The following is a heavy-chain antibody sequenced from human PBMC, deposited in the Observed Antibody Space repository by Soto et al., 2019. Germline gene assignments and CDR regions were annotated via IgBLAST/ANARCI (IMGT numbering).Heavy chain of an antibody. D-gene: IGHD2-15*01. V-gene: IGHV3-30-3*01. Sequence: PGGSLRLSCAASGFTFSSYAMHWVRQAPGKGLEWVAVISYDGSNKYYAESVKGRITISRDNSKNTQYLQMNSLRAEDTAVYYSARSAEDIVVVVAATHYYYGMDVWGQGTTVTVSS. CDR3: ARSAEDIVVVVAATHYYYGMDV. J-gene: IGHJ6*02. CDR1: GFTFSSYA. CDR2: ISYDGSNK.